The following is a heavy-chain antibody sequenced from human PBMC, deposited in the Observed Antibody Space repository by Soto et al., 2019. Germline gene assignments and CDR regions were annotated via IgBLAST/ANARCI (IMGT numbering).Heavy chain of an antibody. V-gene: IGHV3-30*03. J-gene: IGHJ5*02. D-gene: IGHD5-12*01. CDR2: ISFDGNNK. CDR3: ARDRRGYTTSA. CDR1: GFTFKTYD. Sequence: HPGGSLRLSCAASGFTFKTYDMHWVRQAPGKGLEWVAIISFDGNNKYYADSVKGRFTISRDNSKNTLSLNMNSLRPNDTGLYYCARDRRGYTTSAWGQGTLVTVSS.